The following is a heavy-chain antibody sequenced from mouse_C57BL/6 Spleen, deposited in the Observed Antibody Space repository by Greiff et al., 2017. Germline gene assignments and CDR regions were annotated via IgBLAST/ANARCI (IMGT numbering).Heavy chain of an antibody. CDR3: GGGYDGDYAMDY. Sequence: QVQLQQPGAELVKPGASVKLSCKASGYTFTSYWMHWVKQRPGQGLEWIGMIHPNSGSTNYNEKFKSKATLTVDKSSSTAYMQLSSLTSEDSAVYYCGGGYDGDYAMDYWGQGTSVTVSS. V-gene: IGHV1-64*01. CDR1: GYTFTSYW. D-gene: IGHD2-2*01. J-gene: IGHJ4*01. CDR2: IHPNSGST.